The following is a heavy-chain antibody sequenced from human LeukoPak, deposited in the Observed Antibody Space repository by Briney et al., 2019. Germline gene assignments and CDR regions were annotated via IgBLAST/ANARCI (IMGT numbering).Heavy chain of an antibody. D-gene: IGHD3-10*01. CDR2: IRYDGNKE. V-gene: IGHV3-30*02. CDR3: AKNYYRSGTYYPNYFDY. CDR1: GFTFSSYG. Sequence: GGSLRLSCAASGFTFSSYGMHWVRQAPGKGLEWVAFIRYDGNKEDYADSVKGRFTISRGNSKNTLYLQMNSLRPDDTAVYYCAKNYYRSGTYYPNYFDYWGQGALVAVSS. J-gene: IGHJ4*02.